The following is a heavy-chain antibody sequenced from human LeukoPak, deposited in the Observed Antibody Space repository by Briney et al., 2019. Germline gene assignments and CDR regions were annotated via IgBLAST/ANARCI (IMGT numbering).Heavy chain of an antibody. CDR2: ISWNSGSI. Sequence: GGSLRLPCAASGFTFDDYAMHWVRQAPGKGLEWVSGISWNSGSIGYADSVKGRFTISRDNAKNSLYLQMNSLRAEDTALHYCAKALTKAGGSYFFPDAFDIWGQGTMVTVSS. D-gene: IGHD1-26*01. V-gene: IGHV3-9*01. J-gene: IGHJ3*02. CDR1: GFTFDDYA. CDR3: AKALTKAGGSYFFPDAFDI.